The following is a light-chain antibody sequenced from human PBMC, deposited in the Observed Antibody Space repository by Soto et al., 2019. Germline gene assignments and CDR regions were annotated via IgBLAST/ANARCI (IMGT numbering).Light chain of an antibody. J-gene: IGKJ5*01. CDR2: RAS. CDR1: QSGSDN. CDR3: QQYNSGPIT. Sequence: EVLMTQSPDTLYVSPGERVTLSCSASQSGSDNLAWYQQKPGQGPRLLVYRASTRTLGIPARFSGSESGTEFTLTIRSLQYEDFAVYYCQQYNSGPITFGQGTRLESK. V-gene: IGKV3-15*01.